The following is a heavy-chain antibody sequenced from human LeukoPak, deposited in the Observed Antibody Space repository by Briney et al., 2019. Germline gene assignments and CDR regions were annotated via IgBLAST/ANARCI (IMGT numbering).Heavy chain of an antibody. CDR2: IYYSGST. Sequence: SETLSLTCTVSGGSVSGYYWNWIRQTPGKGLEWIGYIYYSGSTNYNPSLKGRVTISVDTSKNQFSLKLSSVTAADTAVYYCARGNYYDSSGYYSNWFDPWGQGTLVTVSS. CDR3: ARGNYYDSSGYYSNWFDP. D-gene: IGHD3-22*01. CDR1: GGSVSGYY. J-gene: IGHJ5*02. V-gene: IGHV4-59*02.